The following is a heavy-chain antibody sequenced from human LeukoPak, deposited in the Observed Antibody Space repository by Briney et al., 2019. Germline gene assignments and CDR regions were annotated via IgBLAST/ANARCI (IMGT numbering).Heavy chain of an antibody. CDR3: ARSPHILTGENFDF. Sequence: ASLKVSCKASGYTFTDYYIHWVRQALGQGLEWMGWINPNSGGTNYAQKFYVRVTMTRDTSITTAYMELSRLRSDDTAVFYCARSPHILTGENFDFWGQGTLVTVSS. J-gene: IGHJ4*02. CDR2: INPNSGGT. CDR1: GYTFTDYY. V-gene: IGHV1-2*02. D-gene: IGHD3-9*01.